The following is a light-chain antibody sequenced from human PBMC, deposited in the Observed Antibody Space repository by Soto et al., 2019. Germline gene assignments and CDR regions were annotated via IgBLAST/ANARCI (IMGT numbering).Light chain of an antibody. J-gene: IGKJ3*01. Sequence: DIQMTQSPSSLSASVGARVSITCQASEDIRTSLSWFQHKPGRAPKLLIYGAYYLETGVPSRFRGSGSGTDFTLTISSLQPEDIATYYCQHYNNLPPFTFGPGTIVDVK. CDR2: GAY. V-gene: IGKV1-33*01. CDR1: EDIRTS. CDR3: QHYNNLPPFT.